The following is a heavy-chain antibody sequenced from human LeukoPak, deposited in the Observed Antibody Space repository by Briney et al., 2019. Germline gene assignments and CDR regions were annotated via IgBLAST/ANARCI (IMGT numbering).Heavy chain of an antibody. J-gene: IGHJ3*02. CDR3: ARNLHRAMAAPNAFDI. V-gene: IGHV1-18*01. D-gene: IGHD5-18*01. CDR1: GYTFTSYG. Sequence: ASVKVTCKASGYTFTSYGISWVRQAPGQGQEWMGWISAYNGNTNYAQKLQGRVTMTTDTSTSTAYMELRILRSDVTAVYYCARNLHRAMAAPNAFDIWGQGTMVTASS. CDR2: ISAYNGNT.